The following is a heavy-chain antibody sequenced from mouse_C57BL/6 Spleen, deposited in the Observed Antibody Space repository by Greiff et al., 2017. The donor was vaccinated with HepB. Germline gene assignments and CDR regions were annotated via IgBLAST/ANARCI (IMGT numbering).Heavy chain of an antibody. D-gene: IGHD2-4*01. J-gene: IGHJ1*03. CDR2: ISDGGSYT. CDR1: GFTFSSYA. V-gene: IGHV5-4*01. CDR3: ARAGDYLWYFDV. Sequence: EVQLVESGGGLVKPGGSLKLSCAASGFTFSSYAMSWVRQTPEKRLEWVATISDGGSYTYYPDNVKGRFTISRDNAKNNLYLQMSHLKSEDTAMYYCARAGDYLWYFDVWGTGTTVTVSS.